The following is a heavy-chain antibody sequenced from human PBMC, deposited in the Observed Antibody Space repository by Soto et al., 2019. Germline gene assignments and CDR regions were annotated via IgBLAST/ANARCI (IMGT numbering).Heavy chain of an antibody. J-gene: IGHJ4*02. D-gene: IGHD2-21*02. CDR3: ARRSYCGDDCYPDTFFDY. CDR1: GGTFSSYA. V-gene: IGHV1-69*06. CDR2: IIPIFGTA. Sequence: SVKVSCKASGGTFSSYAISWVRQAPGQGLEWMGGIIPIFGTANYAQKFQGRVTITADKSTSTAYMELSSLRSEDTAVYYCARRSYCGDDCYPDTFFDYWGQGTLVTVSS.